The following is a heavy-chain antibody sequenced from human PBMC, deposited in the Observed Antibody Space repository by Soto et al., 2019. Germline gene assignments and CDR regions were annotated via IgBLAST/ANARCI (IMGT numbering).Heavy chain of an antibody. J-gene: IGHJ4*02. CDR2: ITGTDDTT. CDR3: AKAPWYYYDTSGFSDY. D-gene: IGHD3-22*01. CDR1: GFIFDSYA. Sequence: LRLSCVASGFIFDSYAMNWVRQPPGKGLEWVSSITGTDDTTSYADSVKGRFTISRDNSKNTLYLQMHSLTTDDTAVYYCAKAPWYYYDTSGFSDYWGQGTQVTVSS. V-gene: IGHV3-23*01.